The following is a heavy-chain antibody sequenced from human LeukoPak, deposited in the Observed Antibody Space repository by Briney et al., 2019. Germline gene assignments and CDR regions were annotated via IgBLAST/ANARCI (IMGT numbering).Heavy chain of an antibody. V-gene: IGHV3-74*01. CDR3: ARGTGYSVFDY. Sequence: GSLSLSCAASGFTFSSYWMNWVRQAPGKGLVWVSRINSDGSSTSYADSVKGRFTISRDNAKNTLYLQMNSLRGEDTAVYYCARGTGYSVFDYWGQGTLVTASS. CDR2: INSDGSST. CDR1: GFTFSSYW. J-gene: IGHJ4*02. D-gene: IGHD5-24*01.